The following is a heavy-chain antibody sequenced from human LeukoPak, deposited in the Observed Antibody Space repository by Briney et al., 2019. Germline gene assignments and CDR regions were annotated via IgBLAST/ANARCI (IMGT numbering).Heavy chain of an antibody. CDR3: ARDGKGRNRIGYYFDY. V-gene: IGHV3-48*03. D-gene: IGHD3-10*01. J-gene: IGHJ4*02. CDR2: ISSSGSTI. CDR1: GFTFSSYE. Sequence: PGGSLRLSCAASGFTFSSYEMDWVRQAPGKGLEWASYISSSGSTIYYAASVKGRFTISRDNAKNSLYLQMNSLRAEDTAVYYCARDGKGRNRIGYYFDYWGQGTLVTVSS.